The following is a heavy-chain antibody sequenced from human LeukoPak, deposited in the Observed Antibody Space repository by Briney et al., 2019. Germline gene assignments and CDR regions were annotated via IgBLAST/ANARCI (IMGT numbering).Heavy chain of an antibody. CDR3: ARLPGFHYYYYYMDV. V-gene: IGHV4-34*01. CDR1: GGSFSGYY. D-gene: IGHD2-21*01. J-gene: IGHJ6*03. CDR2: INHSGST. Sequence: SETLSLTCAVYGGSFSGYYWSWIRQPPGKGLEWIGEINHSGSTNYNPSLKSRVTISVDTSKNQFSLKLSSVTAADTAVYYCARLPGFHYYYYYMDVWGKGTTVTISS.